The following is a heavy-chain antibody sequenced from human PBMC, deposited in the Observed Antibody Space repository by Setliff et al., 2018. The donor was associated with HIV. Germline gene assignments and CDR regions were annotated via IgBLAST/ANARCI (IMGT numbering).Heavy chain of an antibody. CDR2: MNPNSGDT. J-gene: IGHJ6*03. D-gene: IGHD3-10*01. CDR1: GYSFTDYF. V-gene: IGHV1-8*02. Sequence: GASVKVSCKASGYSFTDYFMHWVRQAPGQGLEWMGWMNPNSGDTGYAQKFQGRVTMTRNTSISTAFMELSSLRSEDTAVYYCARGRSLVRGSGSPEYYYMDVWGKGTTVTVSS. CDR3: ARGRSLVRGSGSPEYYYMDV.